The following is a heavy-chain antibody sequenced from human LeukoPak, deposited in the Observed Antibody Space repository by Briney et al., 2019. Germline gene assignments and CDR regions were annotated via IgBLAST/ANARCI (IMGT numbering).Heavy chain of an antibody. Sequence: GGSLRLSCAASGFTFSRNAMGWVRQAAGKGLEWVPAINGSGNRTYYADSVKGRFTISRDNSKNTLYLQMNSLRAEDTAIYYCAKWGCSGGSCYPFDYWGQGTLVTVSS. V-gene: IGHV3-23*01. CDR1: GFTFSRNA. CDR3: AKWGCSGGSCYPFDY. J-gene: IGHJ4*02. D-gene: IGHD2-15*01. CDR2: INGSGNRT.